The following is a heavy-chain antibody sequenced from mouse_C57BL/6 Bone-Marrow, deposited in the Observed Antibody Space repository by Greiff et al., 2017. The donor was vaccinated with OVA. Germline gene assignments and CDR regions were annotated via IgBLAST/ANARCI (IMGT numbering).Heavy chain of an antibody. CDR2: IYPRSGNT. V-gene: IGHV1-81*01. D-gene: IGHD3-1*01. CDR1: GYTFTSYG. Sequence: QVQLKQSGAELARPGASVKLSCKASGYTFTSYGISWVKQRTGQGLEWIGEIYPRSGNTYYNEKFKGKATLTADKSSSTAYMELRSLTSEDSAVYFCARRGLIAYWGQGTLVTVSA. J-gene: IGHJ3*01. CDR3: ARRGLIAY.